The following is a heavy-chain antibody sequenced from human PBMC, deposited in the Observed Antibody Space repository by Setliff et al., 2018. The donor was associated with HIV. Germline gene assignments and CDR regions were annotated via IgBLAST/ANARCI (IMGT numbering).Heavy chain of an antibody. V-gene: IGHV3-53*05. CDR1: GFTVSRNH. CDR3: ARGRDASRQRMDV. Sequence: GESLKISCAASGFTVSRNHMSWVRQAPGKGLEWVSIIYSDNRTYYADSVKGRFTISRDNSKNTLYLQVNSLTPEDTAVYYCARGRDASRQRMDVWGKGTTVTVSS. CDR2: IYSDNRT. J-gene: IGHJ6*04. D-gene: IGHD1-1*01.